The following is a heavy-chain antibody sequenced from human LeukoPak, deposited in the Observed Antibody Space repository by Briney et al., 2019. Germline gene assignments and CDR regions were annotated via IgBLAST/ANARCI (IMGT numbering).Heavy chain of an antibody. CDR3: ARDPPAAGTGGGVFDY. V-gene: IGHV3-7*01. CDR2: IKQDGTEK. Sequence: GGSLRLSCAASGLTFTTYWMSWVRQAPGKGLEWVANIKQDGTEKYYVDSVKGRFTISRDNAKNSLYLQMNSLRAEDTAVYYCARDPPAAGTGGGVFDYWGQGTLVTVSS. CDR1: GLTFTTYW. D-gene: IGHD6-13*01. J-gene: IGHJ4*02.